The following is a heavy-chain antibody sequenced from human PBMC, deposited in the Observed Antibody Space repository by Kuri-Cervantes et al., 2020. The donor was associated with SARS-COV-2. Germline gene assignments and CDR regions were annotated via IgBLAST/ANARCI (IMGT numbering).Heavy chain of an antibody. V-gene: IGHV3-21*01. CDR2: ISAGGRHI. CDR3: ARDLGDMPHYAMDV. J-gene: IGHJ6*02. Sequence: GESLKISCAASGFTFKSFSMNWVRQAPGKGLEWVSSISAGGRHIYYVDSVKGRFAIPRDNARSSLVLEMNSLRVEDTAVYYCARDLGDMPHYAMDVWGQGTTVTVSS. D-gene: IGHD2-2*01. CDR1: GFTFKSFS.